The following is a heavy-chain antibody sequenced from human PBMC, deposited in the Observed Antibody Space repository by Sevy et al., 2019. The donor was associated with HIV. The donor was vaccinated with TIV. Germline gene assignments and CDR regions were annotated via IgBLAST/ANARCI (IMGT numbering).Heavy chain of an antibody. Sequence: ASVKVSCKASGFTFTSSAVQWVRQARGQRLEWIGWIVVGSGNTNYAQKFQESVTITRDMSTSTAYMELSSLRSEDTAMYYCAAQYYGSGIGAFDIWGQGTMVTVSS. CDR3: AAQYYGSGIGAFDI. CDR2: IVVGSGNT. CDR1: GFTFTSSA. D-gene: IGHD3-10*01. J-gene: IGHJ3*02. V-gene: IGHV1-58*01.